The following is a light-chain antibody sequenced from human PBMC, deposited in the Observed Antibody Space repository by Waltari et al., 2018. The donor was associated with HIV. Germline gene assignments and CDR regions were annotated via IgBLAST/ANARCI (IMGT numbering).Light chain of an antibody. CDR1: SAHSTYA. J-gene: IGLJ2*01. Sequence: QLVLTQSPSASASLGASVTLTCTLSSAHSTYAIAWHQPQPDQGPPDLMKLNSDGSHRKGDGIPDRFSGSASGAERYLTISNVQSEDEGIYYCQTWGAGTVVFGGGTKLSVL. CDR2: LNSDGSH. CDR3: QTWGAGTVV. V-gene: IGLV4-69*01.